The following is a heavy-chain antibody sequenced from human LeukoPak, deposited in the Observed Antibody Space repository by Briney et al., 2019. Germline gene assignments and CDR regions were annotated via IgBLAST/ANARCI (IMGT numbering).Heavy chain of an antibody. CDR2: INPNSGGT. CDR1: GYTFTGYY. D-gene: IGHD6-6*01. CDR3: ARGTQKQLVSEHYYYYYMDV. J-gene: IGHJ6*03. V-gene: IGHV1-2*02. Sequence: GASVKVSCKASGYTFTGYYMHWVRQAPGQGLEWMGWINPNSGGTNYAQKFQGRVTMTTDTSTSTAYMELRSLRSDDTAAYYCARGTQKQLVSEHYYYYYMDVWGKGTTVTVSS.